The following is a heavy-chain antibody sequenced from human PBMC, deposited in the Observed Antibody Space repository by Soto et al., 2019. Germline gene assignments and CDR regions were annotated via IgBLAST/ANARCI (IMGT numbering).Heavy chain of an antibody. Sequence: QVQLVQSGAEVKKPGASVKVSCKASGYTFTSYAMHWVRQAPGQRLEWMGWINAGNGNTKYSQKFKGRVTITRDTSASTAYMELSSLRSEDTAVYYCARDRRLVGATFDYWGQGTLVTVSS. CDR2: INAGNGNT. V-gene: IGHV1-3*01. CDR3: ARDRRLVGATFDY. D-gene: IGHD1-26*01. J-gene: IGHJ4*02. CDR1: GYTFTSYA.